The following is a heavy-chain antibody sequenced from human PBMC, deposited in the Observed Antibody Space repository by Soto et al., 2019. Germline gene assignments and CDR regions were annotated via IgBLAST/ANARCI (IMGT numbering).Heavy chain of an antibody. V-gene: IGHV4-4*02. CDR2: VFQSGKT. J-gene: IGHJ4*02. CDR1: GGSVSSTNW. Sequence: QVQLQESGPGLVKPSGTLSLTCSVSGGSVSSTNWWSWVRQAPGKGLEWIGEVFQSGKTYYNPSPTPRVSIPLDQSRNHVSLQLTSVTPADTAVYFCARVDSGVSAHFDSWGQGTLVTVSP. CDR3: ARVDSGVSAHFDS. D-gene: IGHD3-10*01.